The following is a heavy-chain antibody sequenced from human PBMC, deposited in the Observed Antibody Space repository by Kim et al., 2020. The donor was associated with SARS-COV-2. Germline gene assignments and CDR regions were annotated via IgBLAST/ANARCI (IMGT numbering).Heavy chain of an antibody. J-gene: IGHJ6*02. CDR1: GFSIGDYA. Sequence: GGSPRLSCAASGFSIGDYAMHWVRQAPGKGLEWVSSITWNSGSIHYVDSVKGRFTISRDNAKNSLYLQMNSLRAEDTALYYCAKDIARWNGLDVWGQGTTVTVSS. D-gene: IGHD1-1*01. CDR2: ITWNSGSI. CDR3: AKDIARWNGLDV. V-gene: IGHV3-9*01.